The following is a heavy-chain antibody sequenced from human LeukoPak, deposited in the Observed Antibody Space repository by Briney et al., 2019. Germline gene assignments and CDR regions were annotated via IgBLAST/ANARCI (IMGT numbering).Heavy chain of an antibody. V-gene: IGHV3-23*01. CDR1: GFTFSKYA. CDR2: ISSSTLKI. Sequence: PGGSLRLSCAASGFTFSKYAMTWVRQAPGKGLEWVSAISSSTLKIYYADSVKGRFTISRDNSKNTLYLQMNSLRAEDTAVYYCARDLRPYSYGYTDYWGQGTLVTVSS. D-gene: IGHD5-18*01. J-gene: IGHJ4*02. CDR3: ARDLRPYSYGYTDY.